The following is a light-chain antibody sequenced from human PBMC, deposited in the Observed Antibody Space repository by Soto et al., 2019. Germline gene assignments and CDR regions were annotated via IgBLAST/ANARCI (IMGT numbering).Light chain of an antibody. Sequence: QSALTQPASVSDSPGQSITISCTGTSSDVGGSNFVSWYQQHPGKPPKLIIYDVANRPSGVSNRFSGSKSGSTASLIISRLHTEDEADYYCVSYTSSTTYVFGTGTKVTVL. CDR3: VSYTSSTTYV. CDR1: SSDVGGSNF. J-gene: IGLJ1*01. CDR2: DVA. V-gene: IGLV2-14*03.